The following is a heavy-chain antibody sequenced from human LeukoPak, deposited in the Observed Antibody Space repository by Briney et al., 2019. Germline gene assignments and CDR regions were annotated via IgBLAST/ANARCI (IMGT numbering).Heavy chain of an antibody. D-gene: IGHD2-2*01. Sequence: GSLRLSCAASGFTFSTHSMYWVRQAPGKGLEWVSSISASSNFIHYAESVRGRFTISRDNAKNSLYLQMNSLGAQDTAVYYCARPATGYCSSAGCHWDSWGQGTLVTVSS. CDR1: GFTFSTHS. CDR2: ISASSNFI. V-gene: IGHV3-21*01. J-gene: IGHJ4*02. CDR3: ARPATGYCSSAGCHWDS.